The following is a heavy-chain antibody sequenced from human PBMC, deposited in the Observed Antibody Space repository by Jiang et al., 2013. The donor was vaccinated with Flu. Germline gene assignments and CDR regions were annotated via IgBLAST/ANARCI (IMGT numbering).Heavy chain of an antibody. J-gene: IGHJ4*02. Sequence: AMSWVRQAPGKGWSGSQLLVVVVVAHTTQDSVKGRFTISRDNSKNTLYLQMNSLRAEDTAVYYCARALGYGDYGNWGQGTLVTVSS. V-gene: IGHV3-23*01. CDR2: LVVVVVA. CDR1: A. CDR3: ARALGYGDYGN. D-gene: IGHD4-17*01.